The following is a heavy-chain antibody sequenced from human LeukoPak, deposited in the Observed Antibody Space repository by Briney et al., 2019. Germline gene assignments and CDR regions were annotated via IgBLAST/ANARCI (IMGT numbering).Heavy chain of an antibody. CDR1: GGSISSYY. V-gene: IGHV4-59*01. Sequence: PSETLSLTCTVSGGSISSYYWSWIRQPPGKGLEWIGYIYYSGSTNYNPSLKSRVTISVDTSKNQFSLKLSSVTAADTAVYYCARSQATVTRKVIGAFDIWGQGTMVTVSS. CDR3: ARSQATVTRKVIGAFDI. CDR2: IYYSGST. J-gene: IGHJ3*02. D-gene: IGHD4-17*01.